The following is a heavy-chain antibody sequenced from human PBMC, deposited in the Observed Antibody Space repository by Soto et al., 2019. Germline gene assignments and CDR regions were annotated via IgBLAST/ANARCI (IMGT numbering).Heavy chain of an antibody. CDR2: FYHSGNS. CDR3: ARISSVDPYGYVNGGLDV. J-gene: IGHJ6*02. V-gene: IGHV4-59*01. CDR1: CGSIMSYY. D-gene: IGHD5-18*01. Sequence: SETLSLTCSFSCGSIMSYYWSWIRQSPEKGLEWIGYFYHSGNSNYNPSLKSRVTISVDTSKNQLSLSLRSVTAADTAVYFCARISSVDPYGYVNGGLDVWGQGTTVTVSS.